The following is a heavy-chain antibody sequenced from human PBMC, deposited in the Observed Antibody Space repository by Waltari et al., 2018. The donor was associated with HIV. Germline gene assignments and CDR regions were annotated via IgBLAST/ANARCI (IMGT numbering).Heavy chain of an antibody. V-gene: IGHV1-46*01. J-gene: IGHJ4*02. CDR1: GYTFTRYY. CDR3: ARGFSGFDY. CDR2: INPSGERT. Sequence: QVPLVQSGAAVKKPGASVKVSCKASGYTFTRYYMHWVRQAPGQGLEWMGVINPSGERTVYAQKFQGRVTMTRDASTSTVYMVLSTLRSEDTAVYYCARGFSGFDYWGQGTLITVSS.